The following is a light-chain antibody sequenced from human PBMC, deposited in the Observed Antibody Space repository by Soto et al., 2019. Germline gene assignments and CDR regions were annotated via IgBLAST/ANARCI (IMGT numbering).Light chain of an antibody. J-gene: IGKJ1*01. CDR2: GAS. V-gene: IGKV3-15*01. CDR1: QSISDT. CDR3: QQYNNWPWT. Sequence: ETVMTQSPATLSVSPGGRATLSCRASQSISDTLAWYQQKPGQAPRLLIHGASTRATGFPARLSGSGSGTDFTLTISSLQSEDFAIYYCQQYNNWPWTFGQGTKVDIK.